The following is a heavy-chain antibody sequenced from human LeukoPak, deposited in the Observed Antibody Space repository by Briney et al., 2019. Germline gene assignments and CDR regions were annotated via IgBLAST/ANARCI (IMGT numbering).Heavy chain of an antibody. V-gene: IGHV3-15*01. Sequence: GSLRLSCAASGFIFSNAWMSWVRQAPGKGLEWVGRIKSKTDGGTTDYAAPVKGRFTISRDDSKNTLYLQMNSLKTEDTAVYYCSTAGLPADNWFDPWGQGTLVTVSS. J-gene: IGHJ5*02. D-gene: IGHD2-2*01. CDR2: IKSKTDGGTT. CDR3: STAGLPADNWFDP. CDR1: GFIFSNAW.